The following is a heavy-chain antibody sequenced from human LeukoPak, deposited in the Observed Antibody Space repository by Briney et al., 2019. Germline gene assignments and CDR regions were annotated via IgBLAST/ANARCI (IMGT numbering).Heavy chain of an antibody. CDR1: GFTFSSYG. J-gene: IGHJ3*02. CDR3: ARDKDYGDYEAAFDI. V-gene: IGHV3-30*03. Sequence: GGSLRLSCAASGFTFSSYGMHWVRQAPGKGLEWVAVISYDGSNKYYADSVKGRFTISRDNSKNTLYLQMNSLRAEDTAVYYCARDKDYGDYEAAFDIWGXXXXXTVSS. CDR2: ISYDGSNK. D-gene: IGHD4-17*01.